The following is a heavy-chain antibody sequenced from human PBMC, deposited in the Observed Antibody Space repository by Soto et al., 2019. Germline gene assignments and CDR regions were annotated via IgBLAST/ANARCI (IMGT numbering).Heavy chain of an antibody. V-gene: IGHV3-30-3*01. CDR2: ISYDGSNK. CDR1: GFTFSSYA. J-gene: IGHJ4*02. Sequence: QVQLVESGGGVVQPGRSLRLSCAASGFTFSSYAMHWVRQAPGKGLEWVAVISYDGSNKYYADSVKGRFTISRDNSKNTLYLQMNSLRVEDTAVSYCARVTHYFDYWGQGTLVAVSS. CDR3: ARVTHYFDY.